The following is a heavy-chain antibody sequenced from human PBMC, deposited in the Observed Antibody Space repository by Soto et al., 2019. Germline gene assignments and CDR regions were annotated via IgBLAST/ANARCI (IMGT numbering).Heavy chain of an antibody. CDR1: VVSIVPYY. D-gene: IGHD4-17*01. CDR2: VYYTGNT. J-gene: IGHJ6*02. CDR3: ARLRTLDGDYQIGAAEV. Sequence: WETLSLTCTFSVVSIVPYYWTWIRHVPGKGLEWIGYVYYTGNTNDNPSLKSRLTMTVDSLKNQFSLTVTSVTAADTAVYYCARLRTLDGDYQIGAAEVWGQGTAVTVSS. V-gene: IGHV4-59*01.